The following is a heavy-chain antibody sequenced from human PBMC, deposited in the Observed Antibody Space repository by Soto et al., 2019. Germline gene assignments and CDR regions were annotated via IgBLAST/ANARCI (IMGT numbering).Heavy chain of an antibody. Sequence: QVQLVQSGAEVKKPGASVKVSCKASGYSFTGYYIHWVRQAPGQGLEWMGRINPDSGGTNYAQKFQGWXTMXRXTSTSTAYMEMSRLRSDDTAVYYCARLGTRFGELSHWGQGTLVTVSS. CDR1: GYSFTGYY. CDR3: ARLGTRFGELSH. CDR2: INPDSGGT. J-gene: IGHJ4*02. D-gene: IGHD3-10*01. V-gene: IGHV1-2*04.